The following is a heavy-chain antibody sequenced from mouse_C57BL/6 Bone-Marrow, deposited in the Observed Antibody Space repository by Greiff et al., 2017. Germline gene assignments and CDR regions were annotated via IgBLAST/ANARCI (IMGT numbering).Heavy chain of an antibody. CDR1: GYTFTSYW. J-gene: IGHJ1*03. Sequence: VQLQQPGTELVKPGASVKLSCKASGYTFTSYWMHWVKQRPGQGLEWIGNINPSNGGTNYNEKFKSKATLTVDKSSSTAYMQLSSLTSEDSAVYYCSRSHYGSSPWYFCVWGTGTTVTVAS. CDR2: INPSNGGT. V-gene: IGHV1-53*01. D-gene: IGHD1-1*01. CDR3: SRSHYGSSPWYFCV.